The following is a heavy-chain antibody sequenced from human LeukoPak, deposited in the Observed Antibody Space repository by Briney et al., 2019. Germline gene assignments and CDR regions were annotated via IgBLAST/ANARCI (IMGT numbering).Heavy chain of an antibody. CDR2: IYYSGST. J-gene: IGHJ5*02. D-gene: IGHD3-3*01. Sequence: RSETLSLTCTVSGGSISSSSYYWGWVRQPPGKGLEWMGSIYYSGSTYYNPSLKSRVTISVDTSKNQFSLKLSSVTAADTAVYYCASLNCITIFGVVIVNWFDPWGQGTLVTVSS. CDR1: GGSISSSSYY. V-gene: IGHV4-39*01. CDR3: ASLNCITIFGVVIVNWFDP.